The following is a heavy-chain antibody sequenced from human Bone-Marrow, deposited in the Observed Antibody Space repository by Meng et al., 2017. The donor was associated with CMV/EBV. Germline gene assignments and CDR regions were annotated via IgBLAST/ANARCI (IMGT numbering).Heavy chain of an antibody. V-gene: IGHV4-38-2*02. CDR3: ARAGRYCSSTSCYTDFDY. CDR2: IYHSGST. Sequence: SETLSLTCTVSGYSISSGYYWGWIRQPPGKGLEWIGSIYHSGSTYYNPSLKSRVTISVDTSKNQFSLKLSSVTAADTAVYYCARAGRYCSSTSCYTDFDYWGQGTLVTVSS. J-gene: IGHJ4*02. CDR1: GYSISSGYY. D-gene: IGHD2-2*02.